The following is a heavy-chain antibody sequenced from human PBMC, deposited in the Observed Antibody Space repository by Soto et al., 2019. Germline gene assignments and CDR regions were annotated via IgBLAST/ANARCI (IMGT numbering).Heavy chain of an antibody. V-gene: IGHV1-8*01. CDR1: GYTFTSND. D-gene: IGHD6-6*01. Sequence: QVQLVQSGAEVKKPGASVKVSCKASGYTFTSNDINWVRQATGQGLEWMGWRNPNSGNTGYAQKFQGRVNMTRNTSISTAYMELSSLRSEDTAVYYCAREAARPYYYYYYMDVWGKGTTVTVSS. CDR3: AREAARPYYYYYYMDV. CDR2: RNPNSGNT. J-gene: IGHJ6*03.